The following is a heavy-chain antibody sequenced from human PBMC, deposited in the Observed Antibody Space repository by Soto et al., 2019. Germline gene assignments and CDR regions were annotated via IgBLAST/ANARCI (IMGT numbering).Heavy chain of an antibody. J-gene: IGHJ4*02. CDR2: IYYSGST. Sequence: QVQLQESGPGLVKPSQTLSLTCTVSGGSISSGDYYWSWIRQPTGKGLEWIGYIYYSGSTYYNPSLKSRVTITVDTSKNQVSLKLSSVTAADTAVYYCARGNYYGSGSYYIDYWGQGTLVTVSS. CDR3: ARGNYYGSGSYYIDY. D-gene: IGHD3-10*01. CDR1: GGSISSGDYY. V-gene: IGHV4-30-4*01.